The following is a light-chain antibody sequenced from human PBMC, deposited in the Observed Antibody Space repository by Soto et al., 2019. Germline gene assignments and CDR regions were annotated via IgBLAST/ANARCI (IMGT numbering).Light chain of an antibody. V-gene: IGLV8-61*01. Sequence: QTVVTQEPSFSVSPGRTVTLTCGLSSGSVSTSYYPSWYQQTPGQAPRTLIYSTNTRSSGVPDRFSGSILGNKAALTITGAXADXEFDXXCVLYMGSGVWVFGGGTKLTVL. CDR1: SGSVSTSYY. CDR2: STN. J-gene: IGLJ3*02. CDR3: VLYMGSGVWV.